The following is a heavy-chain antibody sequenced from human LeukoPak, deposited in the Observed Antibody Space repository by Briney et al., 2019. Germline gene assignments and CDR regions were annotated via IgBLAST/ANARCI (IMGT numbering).Heavy chain of an antibody. V-gene: IGHV3-21*01. CDR3: AGDGRTAFDI. CDR2: IDSSSSYI. Sequence: GGSLRLSCAASGFTFSSYSMNWVRQAPGKGLEWVSSIDSSSSYIYYADSVRGRFTISRDNAKNSLFLQVNSLRAEDTAVYYCAGDGRTAFDIWGQGTMVTVSS. J-gene: IGHJ3*02. CDR1: GFTFSSYS.